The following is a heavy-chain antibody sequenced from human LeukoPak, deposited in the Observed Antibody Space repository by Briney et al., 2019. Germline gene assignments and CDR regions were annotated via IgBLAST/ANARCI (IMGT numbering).Heavy chain of an antibody. J-gene: IGHJ1*01. Sequence: PGGSLRLSCAASGFTFSSYWMSWVRQAPGKGLEWVANIKQDGSEKYYVDSVKGRFTISRDNAKNSLYLQMNSLRAEDTAVYYCPSEGGDCTNGVCYFVQSFQHWGQGTLVTVSS. CDR1: GFTFSSYW. CDR2: IKQDGSEK. CDR3: PSEGGDCTNGVCYFVQSFQH. D-gene: IGHD2-8*01. V-gene: IGHV3-7*01.